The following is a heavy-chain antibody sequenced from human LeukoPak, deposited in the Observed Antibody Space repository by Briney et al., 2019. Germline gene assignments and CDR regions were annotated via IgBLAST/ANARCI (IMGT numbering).Heavy chain of an antibody. J-gene: IGHJ4*02. CDR1: GFTFSSYS. CDR2: ISSSSSYI. V-gene: IGHV3-21*01. D-gene: IGHD2-21*02. Sequence: PGGSLRLSCAASGFTFSSYSMNWVRQAPGKGLEWVSSISSSSSYIYYADSVKGRFTISRDNAKKSLYLQMNSLRAEDTALYYCARETADCGGDCYDYWGQGTLVTVSS. CDR3: ARETADCGGDCYDY.